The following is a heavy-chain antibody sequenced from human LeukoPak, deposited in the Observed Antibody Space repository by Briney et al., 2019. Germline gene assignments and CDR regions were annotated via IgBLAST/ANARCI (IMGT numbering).Heavy chain of an antibody. V-gene: IGHV1-2*02. CDR1: GYTFTGYF. J-gene: IGHJ4*02. Sequence: ASVKVSFKASGYTFTGYFMHWVRQAPGQGLEWMGWINPNSGDRNYAQKFLGRVTMTRDTSISTAYMELSRLTSDDPAVYYCARGPNWNFDVLFGYFDYWGQGTLVTVSS. D-gene: IGHD1-1*01. CDR2: INPNSGDR. CDR3: ARGPNWNFDVLFGYFDY.